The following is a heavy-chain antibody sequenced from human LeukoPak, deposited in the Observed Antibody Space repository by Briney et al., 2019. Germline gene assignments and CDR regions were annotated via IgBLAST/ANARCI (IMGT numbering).Heavy chain of an antibody. D-gene: IGHD6-19*01. V-gene: IGHV4-59*08. CDR2: IYYSGST. Sequence: SETLSLTCTVSGGSISSYYWSWIRQPPGKGLEWIGYIYYSGSTNYNPSLKSRVTISVDTSKNQFSLKLSSVTAADTAVYYCARRLAVAGGYFDYWGQGSLVTVSS. CDR3: ARRLAVAGGYFDY. CDR1: GGSISSYY. J-gene: IGHJ4*02.